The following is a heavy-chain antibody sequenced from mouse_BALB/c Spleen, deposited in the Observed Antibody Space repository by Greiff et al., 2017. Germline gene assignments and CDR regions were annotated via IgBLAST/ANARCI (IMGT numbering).Heavy chain of an antibody. V-gene: IGHV3-2*02. J-gene: IGHJ2*01. CDR3: ARKGYYYGSSYYFDY. CDR2: ISYSGST. Sequence: VQLQQSGPGLVKPSQSLSLTCTVTGYSITSDYAWNWIRQFPGNKLEWMGYISYSGSTSYNPSLKSRISITRDTSKNQFFLQLNSVTTEDTATYYCARKGYYYGSSYYFDYWGQGTTLTVSS. D-gene: IGHD1-1*01. CDR1: GYSITSDYA.